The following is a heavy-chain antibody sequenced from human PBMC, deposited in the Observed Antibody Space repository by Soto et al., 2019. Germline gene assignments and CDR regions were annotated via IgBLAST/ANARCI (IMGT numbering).Heavy chain of an antibody. CDR2: IPYGGSNT. D-gene: IGHD6-13*01. V-gene: IGHV3-30*03. J-gene: IGHJ4*02. CDR1: GFTFSNYG. Sequence: GGSLRLSCAASGFTFSNYGMHWVRQAPGKGLEWVAVIPYGGSNTYYADSVKGRFTTSRDNSKNTLYLQMNSLRRDDTAVYYCARDLENTSSPNLWGQGTLVTVSS. CDR3: ARDLENTSSPNL.